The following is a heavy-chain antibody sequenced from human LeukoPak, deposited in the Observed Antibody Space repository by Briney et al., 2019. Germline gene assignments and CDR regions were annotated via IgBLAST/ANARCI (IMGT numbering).Heavy chain of an antibody. V-gene: IGHV4-31*03. CDR3: ARRPTREYSSGWLEV. D-gene: IGHD6-19*01. CDR2: IYYSGST. Sequence: SQTLSLTCTVSGGSISSGGYYWSWIRQHPGKGLEWIGYIYYSGSTYYNPSLKSRVTISVDTSKNQFSLKLSSVTAADTAVYYCARRPTREYSSGWLEVWGQGTTVTVSS. J-gene: IGHJ6*02. CDR1: GGSISSGGYY.